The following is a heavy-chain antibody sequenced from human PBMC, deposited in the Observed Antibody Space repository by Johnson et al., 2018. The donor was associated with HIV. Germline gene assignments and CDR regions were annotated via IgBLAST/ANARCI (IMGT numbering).Heavy chain of an antibody. CDR1: GLTFGDYA. J-gene: IGHJ3*02. V-gene: IGHV3-9*01. Sequence: EVQLVESGGGLVQPGRSLRLSCTASGLTFGDYAMSWVRQAPGKGLEWVSGISWNSGSIGYVDSVKGRFTISRDNAKNSLYLQMNSLRAEDTAVYYCARDSSSWFTDAFDIWGQGTMVTVSS. D-gene: IGHD6-13*01. CDR2: ISWNSGSI. CDR3: ARDSSSWFTDAFDI.